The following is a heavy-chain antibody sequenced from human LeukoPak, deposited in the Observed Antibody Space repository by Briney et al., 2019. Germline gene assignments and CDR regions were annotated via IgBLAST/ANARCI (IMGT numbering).Heavy chain of an antibody. CDR1: GFTCSSYS. J-gene: IGHJ4*02. D-gene: IGHD1-26*01. CDR3: ASSGSYRFDY. Sequence: GGSLRLSCAASGFTCSSYSMNWVRQAPGKGLVWVSHITASGTAMFYADSVKGRFTISRDNAKNSLYLQMNSLRDEDTAVYYCASSGSYRFDYWGQGTLVTVSS. V-gene: IGHV3-48*02. CDR2: ITASGTAM.